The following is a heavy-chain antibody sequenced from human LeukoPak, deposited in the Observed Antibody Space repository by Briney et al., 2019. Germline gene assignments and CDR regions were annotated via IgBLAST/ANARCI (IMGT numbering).Heavy chain of an antibody. D-gene: IGHD1-1*01. CDR1: GGSISSYY. V-gene: IGHV4-59*01. CDR3: ARDLVPGTTGY. CDR2: IYYSGST. Sequence: SETLSLTCTVFGGSISSYYWSWIRQPPGKGLEWIGYIYYSGSTNYNPSLKSRVTISVDTSKNQFSLKLSSVTAADTAVYYCARDLVPGTTGYWGQGTLVTVSS. J-gene: IGHJ4*02.